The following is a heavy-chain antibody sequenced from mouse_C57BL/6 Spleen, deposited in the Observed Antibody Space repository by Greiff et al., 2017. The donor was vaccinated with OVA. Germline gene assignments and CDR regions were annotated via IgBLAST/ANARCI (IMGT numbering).Heavy chain of an antibody. CDR1: GFIIKNTY. Sequence: EVQLQQSVAELVRPGASVKLSCTASGFIIKNTYMHWVKQRPEQGLEWIGRIDPANGNTKYAPKFQGKATITADTSSNTAYLQLSSLTSEDTAIYYCARHGTYWYFDVWGTGTTVTVSS. D-gene: IGHD4-1*01. V-gene: IGHV14-3*01. CDR2: IDPANGNT. J-gene: IGHJ1*03. CDR3: ARHGTYWYFDV.